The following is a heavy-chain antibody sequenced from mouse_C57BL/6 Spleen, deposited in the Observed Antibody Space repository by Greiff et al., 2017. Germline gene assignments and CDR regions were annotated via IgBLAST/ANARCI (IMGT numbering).Heavy chain of an antibody. D-gene: IGHD2-3*01. J-gene: IGHJ4*01. CDR1: GYAFSSSW. V-gene: IGHV1-82*01. CDR2: IYPGDGAT. Sequence: QVQLQQSGPELVKPGASVKISCKASGYAFSSSWMNWVKQRPGKGLEWIGRIYPGDGATNYNGKFKGKATLTADKSSSTSYMQLSSLTSEDSAVYFCARDDPGYYSMDYWGQGTSATVS. CDR3: ARDDPGYYSMDY.